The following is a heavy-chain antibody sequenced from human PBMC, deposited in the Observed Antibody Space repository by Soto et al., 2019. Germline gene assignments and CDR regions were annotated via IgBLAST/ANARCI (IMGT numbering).Heavy chain of an antibody. CDR1: GFTFSSHG. CDR2: ISFDSVNK. Sequence: QVQMEESGGGVVQPGASLRLSCAGSGFTFSSHGTHWVRQAPGKGLEWLTVISFDSVNKHYADSVKGRFTISRDNSKNTVYLQMNSLKPEDTAVYYCATPPPHSGWLGIGGHDGFDVRGQGTKVTVSS. V-gene: IGHV3-30*03. D-gene: IGHD3-16*01. J-gene: IGHJ3*01. CDR3: ATPPPHSGWLGIGGHDGFDV.